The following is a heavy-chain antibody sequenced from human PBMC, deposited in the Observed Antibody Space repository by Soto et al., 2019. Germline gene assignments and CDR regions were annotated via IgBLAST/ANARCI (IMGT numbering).Heavy chain of an antibody. CDR3: ARGRGYSSSWYSGSPPGLDY. CDR2: INHSGST. J-gene: IGHJ4*02. Sequence: SETLSLTCAVYGGSFSGYYWSWIRQPPGKGLEWIGEINHSGSTNYNPSLKSRVTISVDTSKNQFSLKLSSVTAADTAVYYCARGRGYSSSWYSGSPPGLDYWGQGTLVTVSS. V-gene: IGHV4-34*01. CDR1: GGSFSGYY. D-gene: IGHD6-13*01.